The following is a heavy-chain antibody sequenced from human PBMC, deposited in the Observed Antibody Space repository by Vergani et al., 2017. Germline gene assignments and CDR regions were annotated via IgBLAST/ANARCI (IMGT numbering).Heavy chain of an antibody. CDR3: VKDAGSYENCFDY. CDR1: GFTFSTYA. CDR2: LTGGGGST. J-gene: IGHJ4*02. D-gene: IGHD1-26*01. V-gene: IGHV3-23*01. Sequence: EVQLLESGGSLKQPGGSVRLSCAASGFTFSTYAMHWVRQAPGKGLEWVSALTGGGGSTYYADSFKGRFIISRDNSRDTLYLQMNSLRPEDTATYYCVKDAGSYENCFDYWGQGTMVTVAS.